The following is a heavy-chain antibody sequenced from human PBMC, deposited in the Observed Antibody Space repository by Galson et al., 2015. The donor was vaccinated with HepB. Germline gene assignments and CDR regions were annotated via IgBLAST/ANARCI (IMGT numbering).Heavy chain of an antibody. D-gene: IGHD6-13*01. Sequence: SVKVSCKASGYTLTGYYRHWVRQAPGQGLEWMGWINPKSGGTNYAQKFQGRVTMTRDTSISTAYMELSRLRSDDTAVYYCARDLLPYSSSWREFFYWGQGTLSPSPQ. J-gene: IGHJ4*02. CDR3: ARDLLPYSSSWREFFY. V-gene: IGHV1-2*02. CDR1: GYTLTGYY. CDR2: INPKSGGT.